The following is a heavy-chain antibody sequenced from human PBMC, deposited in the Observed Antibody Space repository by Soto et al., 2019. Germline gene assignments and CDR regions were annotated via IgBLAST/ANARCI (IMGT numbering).Heavy chain of an antibody. CDR3: VRDQGIVVVPAAPYYYYYGMVV. J-gene: IGHJ6*02. CDR2: IYHSGST. D-gene: IGHD2-2*01. CDR1: GGSISSSNW. Sequence: QVQLQESGPGLVKPSGTLSLTCAVSGGSISSSNWWSWVRQPPGKGLEWIGEIYHSGSTNYNPSLNSRVTTSIDKSKHQFSLKLSSVTAADTAVNYCVRDQGIVVVPAAPYYYYYGMVVWGQGTTVTVSS. V-gene: IGHV4-4*02.